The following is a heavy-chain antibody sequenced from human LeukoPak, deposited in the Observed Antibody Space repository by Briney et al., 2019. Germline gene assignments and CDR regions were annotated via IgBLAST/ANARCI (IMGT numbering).Heavy chain of an antibody. J-gene: IGHJ4*02. CDR1: GFTFRTYW. CDR2: ISRQVYGGTA. D-gene: IGHD3/OR15-3a*01. CDR3: TRGQGLYY. V-gene: IGHV3-49*04. Sequence: GRTLRLSCAASGFTFRTYWMSWVRQAPGGGQERVGFISRQVYGGTAEYAASVKGRFTISRDESKSIAYLQLDSLKIEDSAVYYCTRGQGLYYWGQGTLVIVSS.